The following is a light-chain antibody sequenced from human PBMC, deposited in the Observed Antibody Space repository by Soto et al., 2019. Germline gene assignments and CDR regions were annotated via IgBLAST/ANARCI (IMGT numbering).Light chain of an antibody. CDR1: SXDVGAYNS. Sequence: QSALTQPRSVSGSPGQSVTISCTGTSXDVGAYNSVSWYQQHPGKAPKLMICDVNKRPSGVPDRFSGSKSGNTASLTISGLQAEDEADYYCCSYAGSSYVFGTGTKVTVL. CDR2: DVN. J-gene: IGLJ1*01. CDR3: CSYAGSSYV. V-gene: IGLV2-11*01.